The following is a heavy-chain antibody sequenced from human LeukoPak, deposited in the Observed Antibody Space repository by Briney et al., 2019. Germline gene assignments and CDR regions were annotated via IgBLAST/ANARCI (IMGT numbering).Heavy chain of an antibody. CDR3: ARYGSGSYYMGHAFDI. V-gene: IGHV1-18*01. CDR2: ISAYNGNT. Sequence: ASVKVSCKASGYTFTSYGISWVRQAPGQGLEWMGWISAYNGNTNYAQKLQGRVTMTTDTSTSTAYMELSSLRSEDTAVYYCARYGSGSYYMGHAFDIWGQGTMVTVSS. CDR1: GYTFTSYG. D-gene: IGHD3-10*01. J-gene: IGHJ3*02.